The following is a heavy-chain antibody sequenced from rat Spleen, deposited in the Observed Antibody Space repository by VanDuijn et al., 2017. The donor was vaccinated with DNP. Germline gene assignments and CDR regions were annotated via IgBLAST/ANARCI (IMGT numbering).Heavy chain of an antibody. CDR3: VRWNSGHFDY. CDR2: INTGGVNT. CDR1: GFTFSNHG. J-gene: IGHJ2*01. V-gene: IGHV5S13*01. Sequence: EVQLVESGGGLVQPGRSLKLSCEASGFTFSNHGMAWVRQAPTKGLEWVASINTGGVNTFYRDSVKGRFTISRDNAKRTLYLQMNSLRSEDMATYYCVRWNSGHFDYWGQGVMVTVSS. D-gene: IGHD4-3*01.